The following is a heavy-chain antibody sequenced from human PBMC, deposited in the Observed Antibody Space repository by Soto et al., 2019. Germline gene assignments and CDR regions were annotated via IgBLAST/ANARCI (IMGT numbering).Heavy chain of an antibody. Sequence: SVKVSCKASGGTFSSYAISWVRQAPGQGLEWMGGIIPIFGTANYAQKFQGRVTITADESTSTAYMELSSLRSEDTAVYYCARDKAPYYYDSSGYPFDYWGQGTLVTVSS. CDR2: IIPIFGTA. J-gene: IGHJ4*02. CDR1: GGTFSSYA. CDR3: ARDKAPYYYDSSGYPFDY. V-gene: IGHV1-69*13. D-gene: IGHD3-22*01.